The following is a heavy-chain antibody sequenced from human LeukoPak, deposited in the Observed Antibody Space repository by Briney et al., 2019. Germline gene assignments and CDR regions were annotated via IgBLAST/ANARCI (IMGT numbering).Heavy chain of an antibody. J-gene: IGHJ3*02. Sequence: SETLSLTCTVSGGSISSYYWSWIRQPPGKGLEWIGYIYYSGSTNYNPSLKSRVTISVNTSKNQFSLKLSPVTAADTAVYYCASHAPLYYYDSSGYDAFDIWGQGTIVTVSS. D-gene: IGHD3-22*01. CDR1: GGSISSYY. CDR2: IYYSGST. V-gene: IGHV4-59*08. CDR3: ASHAPLYYYDSSGYDAFDI.